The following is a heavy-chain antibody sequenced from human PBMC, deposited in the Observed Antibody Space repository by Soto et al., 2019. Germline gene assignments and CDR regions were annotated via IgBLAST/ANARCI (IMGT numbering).Heavy chain of an antibody. CDR3: AKGGPGELLCDS. Sequence: QVQLVQSGAEVKKPGASVKVSCVASGYTFTRYGISWVRQAPGLGLEWMGWISINKGHTNYAQSFQGRVTMTTDTSTSTAYMELRSLTSDDTAVYFCAKGGPGELLCDSWGQGTLVTVSS. CDR2: ISINKGHT. D-gene: IGHD3-10*01. CDR1: GYTFTRYG. J-gene: IGHJ4*02. V-gene: IGHV1-18*01.